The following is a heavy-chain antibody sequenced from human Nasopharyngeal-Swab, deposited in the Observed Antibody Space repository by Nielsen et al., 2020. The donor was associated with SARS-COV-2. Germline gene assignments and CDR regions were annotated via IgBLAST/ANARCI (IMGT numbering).Heavy chain of an antibody. CDR3: ARGYTRFDY. CDR1: GFTFSSYW. J-gene: IGHJ4*02. CDR2: IKEDGSEK. Sequence: GESLKISCAASGFTFSSYWMSWVRQAPGKGLEWVAYIKEDGSEKYFVDSVKGRFTIPRDNAKNSLYLQMNSLRAEDTAVYYCARGYTRFDYWGQGTLVTVPS. V-gene: IGHV3-7*05. D-gene: IGHD3-16*02.